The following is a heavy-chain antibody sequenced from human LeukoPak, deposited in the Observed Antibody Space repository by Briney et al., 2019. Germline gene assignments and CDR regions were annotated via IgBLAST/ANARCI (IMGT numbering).Heavy chain of an antibody. Sequence: GASVKVSCKASGYTFTSYGISWVRQAPGQGLEWMGWISAYNGNTNYAQKLQGRVTMTTDTSTSTAYMELRSLRSDDTAVYYCARAVVAGGATFFYYYYYMDVWGKGTTVTVSS. CDR2: ISAYNGNT. J-gene: IGHJ6*03. D-gene: IGHD1-26*01. CDR1: GYTFTSYG. CDR3: ARAVVAGGATFFYYYYYMDV. V-gene: IGHV1-18*01.